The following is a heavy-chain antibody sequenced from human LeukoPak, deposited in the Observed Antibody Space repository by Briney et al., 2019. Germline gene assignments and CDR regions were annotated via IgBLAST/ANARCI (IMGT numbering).Heavy chain of an antibody. V-gene: IGHV4-59*01. D-gene: IGHD3-22*01. Sequence: SETLSLTCAVYGGSFSGYYWGWIRQPPGKGLEWIGYIYYSGSTNYNPSLKSRVTISVDTSKNQFSLKLSSVTAADTAVYYCAREAGYDSSGYYYGAIDYWGQGTLVTVSS. CDR1: GGSFSGYY. CDR2: IYYSGST. J-gene: IGHJ4*02. CDR3: AREAGYDSSGYYYGAIDY.